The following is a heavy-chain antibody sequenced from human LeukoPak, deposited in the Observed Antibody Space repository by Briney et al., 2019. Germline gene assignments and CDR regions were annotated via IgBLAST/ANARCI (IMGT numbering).Heavy chain of an antibody. Sequence: GTSLRLSCAASGFAFSSYAMHWVRQAPGKGLEWVAFIRYDGSNKYYADSVKGRFTISRDNSKNTLSLQMNSLRAEDTAIYYCARFRGGLNYFDYWGPGTLVTVSS. D-gene: IGHD2-15*01. CDR1: GFAFSSYA. CDR3: ARFRGGLNYFDY. V-gene: IGHV3-30*14. J-gene: IGHJ4*02. CDR2: IRYDGSNK.